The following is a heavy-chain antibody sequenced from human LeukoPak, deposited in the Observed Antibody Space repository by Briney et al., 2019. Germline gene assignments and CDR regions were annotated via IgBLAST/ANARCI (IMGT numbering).Heavy chain of an antibody. Sequence: ASVKVSCKASGYTFTGYYIHWVRQAPGQGLEWMGWINPNSGGTNYAKKFQGRVNITRDTSISTAYMALRRLRSDDTAVYYCARDLLRFLEDFDYWGQGTLVTVSS. V-gene: IGHV1-2*02. D-gene: IGHD3-3*01. CDR2: INPNSGGT. CDR1: GYTFTGYY. J-gene: IGHJ4*02. CDR3: ARDLLRFLEDFDY.